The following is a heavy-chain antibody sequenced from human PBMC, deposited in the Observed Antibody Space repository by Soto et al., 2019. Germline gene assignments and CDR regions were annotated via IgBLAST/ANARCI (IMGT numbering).Heavy chain of an antibody. CDR3: ATDLVASPSADPLLRYFDWLLNN. D-gene: IGHD3-9*01. Sequence: ASVKVSCKVSGYTLTELSMHWVRQAPGKGLEWMGGFDPEDGETIYAQKFQGRVTMTEDTSTDTAYMELSSLRSEDTAVYYCATDLVASPSADPLLRYFDWLLNNWGQGTLVTVSS. CDR2: FDPEDGET. J-gene: IGHJ4*02. V-gene: IGHV1-24*01. CDR1: GYTLTELS.